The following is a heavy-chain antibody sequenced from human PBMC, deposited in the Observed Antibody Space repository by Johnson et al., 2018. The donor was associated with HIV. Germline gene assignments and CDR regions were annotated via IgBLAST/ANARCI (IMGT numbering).Heavy chain of an antibody. CDR1: GFTFSSYG. Sequence: VQLVESGGGVVQPGRSLRLSCAASGFTFSSYGMHWVRQAPGKGLEWVAVISYDGTNKYYADSVKGQFTISRDNAKNSLYLQTNSLRAEDTALYYCARDIMYLYAFDIWGQGTMVTVSS. CDR3: ARDIMYLYAFDI. CDR2: ISYDGTNK. V-gene: IGHV3-30*03. J-gene: IGHJ3*02. D-gene: IGHD3-16*01.